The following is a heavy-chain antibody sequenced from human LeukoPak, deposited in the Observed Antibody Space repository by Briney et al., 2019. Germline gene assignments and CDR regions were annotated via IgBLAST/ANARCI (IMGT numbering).Heavy chain of an antibody. CDR1: GFIFSSYG. CDR2: ISGSGDTT. J-gene: IGHJ4*02. Sequence: GGSLRLSCAASGFIFSSYGMSWVRQAPGKGLEWVSAISGSGDTTYYADSVKGRFTISRDNSKNTLYLQMNSLRAEDTAVYYCAKVGASRIGFFYNYWGQGTLVTVSS. D-gene: IGHD1-26*01. CDR3: AKVGASRIGFFYNY. V-gene: IGHV3-23*01.